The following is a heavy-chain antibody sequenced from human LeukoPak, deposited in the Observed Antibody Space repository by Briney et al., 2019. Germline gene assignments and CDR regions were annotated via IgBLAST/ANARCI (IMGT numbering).Heavy chain of an antibody. CDR1: GYTFTSYG. CDR3: ARAGEQWPLADNWFDP. V-gene: IGHV1-18*01. J-gene: IGHJ5*02. D-gene: IGHD6-19*01. CDR2: ISAYNGNT. Sequence: ASVKVSCKASGYTFTSYGISWVRQAPGQGLEWTGWISAYNGNTNYAQKLQGRVTMTTDTSTSTAYMELRSLRSDDTAVYYCARAGEQWPLADNWFDPWGQGTLVTVSS.